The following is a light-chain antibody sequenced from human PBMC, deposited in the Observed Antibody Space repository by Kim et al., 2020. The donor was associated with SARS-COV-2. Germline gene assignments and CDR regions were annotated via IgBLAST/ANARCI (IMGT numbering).Light chain of an antibody. V-gene: IGLV1-44*01. CDR1: SSNFGSDS. Sequence: GQSVTIIWSGSSSNFGSDSVNGYQQVPGTAPKGLIYNNNRRPSGVPDRFSASKSGSSASLAISGLQSEEEADYYCASWDTILSGWVFGGGTQLTVL. CDR3: ASWDTILSGWV. J-gene: IGLJ3*02. CDR2: NNN.